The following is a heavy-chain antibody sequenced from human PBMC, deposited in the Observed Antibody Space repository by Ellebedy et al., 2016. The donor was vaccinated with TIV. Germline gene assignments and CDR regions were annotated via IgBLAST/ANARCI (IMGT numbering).Heavy chain of an antibody. CDR1: GYTFTGYY. V-gene: IGHV1-2*02. J-gene: IGHJ5*02. Sequence: ASVKVSCXASGYTFTGYYMHWVRQAPGQGLEWMGWINPNSGGTNYAQKFQGRVTMTRDTSISTAYMELSRLRSDDTAVYYCAISSGWPLIPNWFDPWGQGTLVTVSS. D-gene: IGHD6-19*01. CDR3: AISSGWPLIPNWFDP. CDR2: INPNSGGT.